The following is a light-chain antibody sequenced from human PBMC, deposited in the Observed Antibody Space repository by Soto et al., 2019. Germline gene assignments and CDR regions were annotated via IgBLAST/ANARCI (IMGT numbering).Light chain of an antibody. V-gene: IGLV1-44*01. Sequence: QSVLTQPPSVSGTPGQRVSISCSGSRSNIGINAVDWYHQLPGTAPKVLIYANNQRPSGVPDRFSGSKSGTSASLAINGLQSDDEAHYYCAAWDDSLNGLVFGGGTKGTV. CDR1: RSNIGINA. CDR2: ANN. CDR3: AAWDDSLNGLV. J-gene: IGLJ2*01.